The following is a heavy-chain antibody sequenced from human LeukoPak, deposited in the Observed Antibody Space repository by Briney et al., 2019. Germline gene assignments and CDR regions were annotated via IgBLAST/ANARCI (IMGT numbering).Heavy chain of an antibody. CDR3: ARLADIVVVVGSWFDP. J-gene: IGHJ5*02. V-gene: IGHV5-51*01. D-gene: IGHD2-15*01. CDR2: IYPGDSDT. Sequence: GESLKISCKGSGYSFTSYWIGWVRQMPGRGLEWMGIIYPGDSDTRYSPSFQGQVTISADKSISTAYLQWSSLKASDTAMYYCARLADIVVVVGSWFDPWGQGTLVTVSS. CDR1: GYSFTSYW.